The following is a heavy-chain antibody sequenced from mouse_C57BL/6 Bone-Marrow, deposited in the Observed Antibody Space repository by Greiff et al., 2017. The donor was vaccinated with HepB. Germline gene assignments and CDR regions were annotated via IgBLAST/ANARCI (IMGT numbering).Heavy chain of an antibody. J-gene: IGHJ2*01. V-gene: IGHV1-82*01. CDR3: ARFTTVVDY. Sequence: VKLVDSGPELVKPGASVKISCKASGYAFSSSWMNWVKQRPGKGLEWIGRIYPGDGDTNYNGKFKGKATLTADKSSSTAYMQLSSLTSEDSAVYFCARFTTVVDYWGQGTTLTVSS. D-gene: IGHD1-1*01. CDR1: GYAFSSSW. CDR2: IYPGDGDT.